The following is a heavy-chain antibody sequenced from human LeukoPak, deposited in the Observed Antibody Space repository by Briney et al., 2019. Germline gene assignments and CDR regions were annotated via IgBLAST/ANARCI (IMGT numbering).Heavy chain of an antibody. CDR3: ARDRWIAATVSWFDP. D-gene: IGHD6-13*01. J-gene: IGHJ5*02. CDR1: GFTFSDYY. CDR2: IKHDGSEK. Sequence: GGSLRLSCAASGFTFSDYYMSWIRQAPGKGLEWVANIKHDGSEKYYVDSVKGRFTISRDNAKNSLYLQMNSLRAEDTAVYYCARDRWIAATVSWFDPWGQGTLVTVSS. V-gene: IGHV3-7*01.